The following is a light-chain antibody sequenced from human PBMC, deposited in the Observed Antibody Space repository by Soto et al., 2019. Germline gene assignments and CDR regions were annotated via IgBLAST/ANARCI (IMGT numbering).Light chain of an antibody. V-gene: IGLV2-14*01. J-gene: IGLJ2*01. Sequence: QSALTQPPSASGSPGESVTISCTGASSDVGGYNYVSWYQQHPGKAPKLMIYEVSKRPSGVSNRFSGSKSGNTASLTISGLQAEDEGDYYCSSYTSSSTVVFGGGTKVTVL. CDR3: SSYTSSSTVV. CDR1: SSDVGGYNY. CDR2: EVS.